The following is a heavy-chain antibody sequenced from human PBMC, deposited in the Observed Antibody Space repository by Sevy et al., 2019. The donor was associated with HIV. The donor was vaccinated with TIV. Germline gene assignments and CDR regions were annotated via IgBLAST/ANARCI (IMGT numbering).Heavy chain of an antibody. V-gene: IGHV3-21*01. J-gene: IGHJ4*02. CDR3: TRVDYYDTSGSHY. Sequence: GGSLRLSCEASGFTFRDYSMNWVRQAPGKGLEWVSSNSSGSSYKKYGDSVKGRFTISRDNAKNSLYLQLNSLRAEDTAVYYCTRVDYYDTSGSHYWGQGTLVTVSS. D-gene: IGHD3-22*01. CDR1: GFTFRDYS. CDR2: NSSGSSYK.